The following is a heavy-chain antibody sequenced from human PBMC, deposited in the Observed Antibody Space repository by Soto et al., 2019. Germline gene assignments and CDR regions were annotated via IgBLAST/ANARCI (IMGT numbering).Heavy chain of an antibody. CDR1: GFTFSSYG. D-gene: IGHD4-17*01. CDR3: ARSTTVTTGFDY. CDR2: IWYDGSNK. J-gene: IGHJ4*02. V-gene: IGHV3-33*01. Sequence: QVQLVESGGGVVQPGRSLRLSCAACGFTFSSYGMHWVRQAPGKGLEWVAVIWYDGSNKYYADSVKGRFTISRDNSKNTLYLQMNSLRAEDTAVYYCARSTTVTTGFDYWGQGTLVTVSS.